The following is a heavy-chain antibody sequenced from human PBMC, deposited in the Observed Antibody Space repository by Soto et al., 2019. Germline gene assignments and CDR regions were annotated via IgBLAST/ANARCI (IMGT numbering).Heavy chain of an antibody. CDR1: GFTFSSYA. V-gene: IGHV3-23*01. D-gene: IGHD3-9*01. Sequence: GGSLRLSCAASGFTFSSYAMSWVRQAPGKGLEWVSAISGSGGSTYYADSVKGRFTISRDNSKNTLYLQMNSLRAEDTAVYYCAKGVVLRYFDWLSPLDYWGQGTLVTVSS. CDR2: ISGSGGST. J-gene: IGHJ4*02. CDR3: AKGVVLRYFDWLSPLDY.